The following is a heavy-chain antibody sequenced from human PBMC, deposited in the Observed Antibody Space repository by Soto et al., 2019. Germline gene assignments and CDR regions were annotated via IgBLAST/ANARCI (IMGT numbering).Heavy chain of an antibody. Sequence: GGSLRLSCAASGFTFSSYGMHWVRQAPGKGLEWVAVISYDGSNKYYADSVKGRFTISRDNSKNTLYLQMNSLRAEDTAVYYCAYGDTSYGIDYWGQGTLVTVSS. CDR1: GFTFSSYG. CDR3: AYGDTSYGIDY. D-gene: IGHD4-17*01. CDR2: ISYDGSNK. J-gene: IGHJ4*02. V-gene: IGHV3-30*03.